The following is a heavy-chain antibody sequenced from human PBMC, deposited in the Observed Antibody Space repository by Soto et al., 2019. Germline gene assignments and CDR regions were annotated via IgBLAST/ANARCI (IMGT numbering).Heavy chain of an antibody. J-gene: IGHJ4*02. CDR3: ATPSTPFDY. Sequence: PWGSLGLSWASSHFTFRSYGMTWVRQAPGKGLEWVSAISGSGGSTYYADCVKGRFTISRDNSKNTLYLQMNSLRAEDTAVYYCATPSTPFDYWGQGTMVTVSS. V-gene: IGHV3-23*01. CDR1: HFTFRSYG. CDR2: ISGSGGST. D-gene: IGHD4-4*01.